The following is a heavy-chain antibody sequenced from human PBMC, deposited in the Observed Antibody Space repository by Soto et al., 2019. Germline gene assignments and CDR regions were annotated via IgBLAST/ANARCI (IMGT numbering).Heavy chain of an antibody. CDR1: GYTFTGYY. V-gene: IGHV1-2*02. CDR2: INPNSGGT. D-gene: IGHD3-10*01. J-gene: IGHJ6*02. CDR3: ARGRSTMVRGVMVYYYGMDV. Sequence: ASVKVSCKASGYTFTGYYMHWVRQAPGQGLEWMGWINPNSGGTNYAQKFQGRVTMTRDTSISTAYMELSRLRSDDTAVYYCARGRSTMVRGVMVYYYGMDVWGQGTTVTVSS.